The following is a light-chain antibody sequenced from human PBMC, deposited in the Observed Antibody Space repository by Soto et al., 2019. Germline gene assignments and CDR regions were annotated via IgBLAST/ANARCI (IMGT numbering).Light chain of an antibody. CDR3: QQYGSSPGT. J-gene: IGKJ1*01. Sequence: EIVMTHSPATLSVSPWERATLSFGASQTVSSHLAWYQQKLGQAPRLLIYGASSRATGIPDRFSGSGSGTDFTLTISRLEPEDFAVYYCQQYGSSPGTFGQGTKVDIK. V-gene: IGKV3-20*01. CDR2: GAS. CDR1: QTVSSH.